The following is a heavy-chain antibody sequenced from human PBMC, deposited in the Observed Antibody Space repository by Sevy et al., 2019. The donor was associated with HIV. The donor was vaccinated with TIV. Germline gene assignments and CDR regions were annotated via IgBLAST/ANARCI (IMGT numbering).Heavy chain of an antibody. CDR1: GFTFSSYA. Sequence: GGSLRLSCAASGFTFSSYAMTWVRQAPGKGLEWVSGISGSGGSTYYADSVKGRFSGSRENSKNTLYLQMNSLRAEDTAVYYCARWVGATHLDYWGQGTLVTVSS. J-gene: IGHJ4*02. CDR2: ISGSGGST. D-gene: IGHD1-26*01. V-gene: IGHV3-23*01. CDR3: ARWVGATHLDY.